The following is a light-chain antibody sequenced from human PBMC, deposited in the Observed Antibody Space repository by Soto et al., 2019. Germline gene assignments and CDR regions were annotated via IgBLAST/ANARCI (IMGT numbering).Light chain of an antibody. CDR2: QDS. CDR3: QAWDSSTVV. V-gene: IGLV3-1*01. J-gene: IGLJ2*01. Sequence: SYELTQPASVSVSPGQTASITCSGDKLGDKYACWYQQKPGQSPVLVIYQDSKRPSGIPERFSGSNSGNTATPTISGTQAMDEADCYCQAWDSSTVVFGGGTKLTVL. CDR1: KLGDKY.